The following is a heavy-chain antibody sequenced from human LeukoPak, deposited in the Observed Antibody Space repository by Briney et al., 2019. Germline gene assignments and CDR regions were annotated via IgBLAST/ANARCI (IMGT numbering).Heavy chain of an antibody. D-gene: IGHD6-13*01. V-gene: IGHV3-30*02. Sequence: PGGSLRLSCAASGFTFSSYGMHWVRQAPGKGLEWVAFIRYDGSNKYYADSVKGRFTISRDNSKNTLYLQTNSLRAEDTAVYYCAKVGSSSRYSNYYFDYWGQGTLVTVSS. CDR3: AKVGSSSRYSNYYFDY. CDR1: GFTFSSYG. J-gene: IGHJ4*02. CDR2: IRYDGSNK.